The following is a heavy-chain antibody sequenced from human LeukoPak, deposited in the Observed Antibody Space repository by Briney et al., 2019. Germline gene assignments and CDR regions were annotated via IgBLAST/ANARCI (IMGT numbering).Heavy chain of an antibody. Sequence: PSETLSLTCTVSGGSISSSSYYWGWIRQPPGKGLEWIGSIYYSGSTYYNPSLKTRVTISVDTSKNQFSLKLSSVTAADTAVYYCARHDYSNYANWFDPWGQGTLVTVSS. CDR3: ARHDYSNYANWFDP. V-gene: IGHV4-39*01. CDR1: GGSISSSSYY. D-gene: IGHD4-11*01. CDR2: IYYSGST. J-gene: IGHJ5*02.